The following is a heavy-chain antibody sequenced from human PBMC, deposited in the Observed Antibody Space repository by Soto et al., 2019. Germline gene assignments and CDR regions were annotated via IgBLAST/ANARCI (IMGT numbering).Heavy chain of an antibody. CDR2: FYYSGNT. CDR1: GGSINSFC. CDR3: ARSTAVDAFDI. V-gene: IGHV4-59*08. J-gene: IGHJ3*02. D-gene: IGHD6-19*01. Sequence: QVQLQESGPGLVKPSETLSLTCTVSGGSINSFCWSWIRQPPGQGLEWIGYFYYSGNTYYIPSLKSRVSISVDASKNHLYLRLTSVTAADTAVYYCARSTAVDAFDIWGQGTMVTVSS.